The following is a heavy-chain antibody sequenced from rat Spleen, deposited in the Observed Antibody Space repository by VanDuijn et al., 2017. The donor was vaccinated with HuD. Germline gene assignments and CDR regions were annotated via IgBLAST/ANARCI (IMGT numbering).Heavy chain of an antibody. CDR2: VWSDGDT. D-gene: IGHD1-11*01. CDR3: ARDNYGTPDY. V-gene: IGHV2-32*01. Sequence: QVQLKESGPGLVQPSQTLSLICTVSGFTLSRYHVHWVRQPPGKGLEWMGVVWSDGDTSYNAALKSRLSISRDTSKSQVYLKMTSLQTEDTATYYCARDNYGTPDYWGQGVMVTVSS. CDR1: GFTLSRYH. J-gene: IGHJ2*01.